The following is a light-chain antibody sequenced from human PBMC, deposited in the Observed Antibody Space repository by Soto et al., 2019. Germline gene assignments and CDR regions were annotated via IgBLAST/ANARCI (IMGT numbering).Light chain of an antibody. Sequence: QSALTQPASVSGSPGQSSTISCTGTSSDVGGYNYVSWYQQHPGKVPKLMIYGVSNRPSGVSNRFSGYKSGNTASLTISGLQAEDEADYYCSSYSSSSTRVFGGGTKLTVL. CDR2: GVS. V-gene: IGLV2-14*01. CDR3: SSYSSSSTRV. CDR1: SSDVGGYNY. J-gene: IGLJ3*02.